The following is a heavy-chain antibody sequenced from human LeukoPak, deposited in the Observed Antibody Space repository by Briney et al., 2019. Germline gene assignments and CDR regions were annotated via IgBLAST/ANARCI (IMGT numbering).Heavy chain of an antibody. J-gene: IGHJ4*02. CDR1: KFTFSHYG. CDR3: VKEYHSRGFGAYFDY. Sequence: SGGSLRLSCTASKFTFSHYGMQWVRQAPGKGLEWVAVISSDGSIKVYADSAKGRFTLSRDNSINTVDLQMNSLRAEDTAVYYCVKEYHSRGFGAYFDYWGQGTLVTVSS. D-gene: IGHD3-3*01. V-gene: IGHV3-30*18. CDR2: ISSDGSIK.